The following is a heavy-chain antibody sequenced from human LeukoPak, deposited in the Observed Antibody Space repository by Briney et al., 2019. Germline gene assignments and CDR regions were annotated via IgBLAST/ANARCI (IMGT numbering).Heavy chain of an antibody. Sequence: ASVKVSCKASVGTFSSYAINWVRQAPGQRLEWMGGTIPIFGTANYAQKFHGRVAITTDGSTSTAYMELSSLRSEDTAVYYCARVFARSGEIGGSYYYYWGQGTLVTVSS. CDR3: ARVFARSGEIGGSYYYY. CDR2: TIPIFGTA. V-gene: IGHV1-69*05. J-gene: IGHJ4*02. CDR1: VGTFSSYA. D-gene: IGHD1-26*01.